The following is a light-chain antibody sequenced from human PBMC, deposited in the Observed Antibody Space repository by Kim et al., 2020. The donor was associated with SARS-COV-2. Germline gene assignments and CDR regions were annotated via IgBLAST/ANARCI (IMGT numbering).Light chain of an antibody. V-gene: IGLV3-9*01. Sequence: QPRSVSVARGQTARITCGGNNIGSKNVHWYQQKPGQAPVLVIYRDSPERFSGSNSGNTATLTISRAQAGDEADYYCQVWDSSTCLFGGGTQLTVL. J-gene: IGLJ3*02. CDR3: QVWDSSTCL. CDR1: NIGSKN. CDR2: RDS.